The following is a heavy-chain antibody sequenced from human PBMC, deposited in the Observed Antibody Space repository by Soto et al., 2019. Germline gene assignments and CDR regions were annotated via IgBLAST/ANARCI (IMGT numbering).Heavy chain of an antibody. D-gene: IGHD5-18*01. CDR2: INPSGGST. Sequence: QVQLVQSGAEVKKPGASVKVSCKASGYTFTSYYMHWVRQAPGQGLEWMGIINPSGGSTSYAQKFQGRVTMTRATSTSTVYMELSSLRSEDTAVYSCARVYPSDTRYGYVGNNWFDPWGQGTLVTVSS. CDR3: ARVYPSDTRYGYVGNNWFDP. CDR1: GYTFTSYY. J-gene: IGHJ5*02. V-gene: IGHV1-46*03.